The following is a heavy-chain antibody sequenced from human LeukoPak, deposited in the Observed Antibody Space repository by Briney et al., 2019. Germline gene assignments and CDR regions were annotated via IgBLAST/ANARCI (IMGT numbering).Heavy chain of an antibody. D-gene: IGHD1-26*01. V-gene: IGHV1-2*06. CDR1: GYTFTGYY. CDR2: IDPNSGGT. J-gene: IGHJ4*02. Sequence: ASVKVSCKASGYTFTGYYMHWVRQAPGQGLEWMGRIDPNSGGTNYAQKFQGRVTMTRDTSISTAYMELSRLRSDDTAVYYCASRTPLYGGSYPLNNWGQGTMVTVSS. CDR3: ASRTPLYGGSYPLNN.